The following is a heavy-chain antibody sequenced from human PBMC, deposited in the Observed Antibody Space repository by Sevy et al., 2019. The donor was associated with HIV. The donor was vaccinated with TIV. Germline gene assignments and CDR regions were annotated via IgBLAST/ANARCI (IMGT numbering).Heavy chain of an antibody. CDR3: AGDHDYGDYGAFDI. J-gene: IGHJ3*02. D-gene: IGHD4-17*01. CDR1: GGSFSGYY. V-gene: IGHV4-34*01. Sequence: SETLSLTCAVYGGSFSGYYWSWIRQPPGKGLEWIGEINHSGSTNYNPSLKCRVTISVDTSKNQFSLKLSSVTAADTAVYYCAGDHDYGDYGAFDIWGQGTMVTVSS. CDR2: INHSGST.